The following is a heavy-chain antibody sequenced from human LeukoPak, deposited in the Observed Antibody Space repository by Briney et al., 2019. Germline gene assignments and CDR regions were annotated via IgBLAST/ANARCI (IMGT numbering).Heavy chain of an antibody. V-gene: IGHV3-30*18. J-gene: IGHJ1*01. CDR3: AKGGVTSWFAAEYFQH. CDR1: GFTFSSYG. CDR2: ISYDGSNK. D-gene: IGHD3-10*01. Sequence: PGGSLRLSCAASGFTFSSYGMHWVRQAPGKGLEWVAVISYDGSNKYYAGSVKGRFTISRDNSKNTLYLQMNSLRAEDTAVYYCAKGGVTSWFAAEYFQHWGQGTLVTVSS.